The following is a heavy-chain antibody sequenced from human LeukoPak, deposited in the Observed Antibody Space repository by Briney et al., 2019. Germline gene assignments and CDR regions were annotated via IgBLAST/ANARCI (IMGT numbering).Heavy chain of an antibody. J-gene: IGHJ5*02. Sequence: SETLSLTCTVSGGSINSYYWSYIRQPAGKGLDWIGRIYTGGNTNYNPSLKSRVTMSVDTSKNQFSLKLSSVTAADTAMYYCARRRRFYYDSSGHNWFDPWGLGTLVTVSS. CDR1: GGSINSYY. V-gene: IGHV4-4*07. CDR2: IYTGGNT. D-gene: IGHD3-22*01. CDR3: ARRRRFYYDSSGHNWFDP.